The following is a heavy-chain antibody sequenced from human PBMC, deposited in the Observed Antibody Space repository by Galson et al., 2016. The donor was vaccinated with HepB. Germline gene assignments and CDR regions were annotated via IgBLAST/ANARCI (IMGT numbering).Heavy chain of an antibody. CDR2: ISAGGGST. CDR3: ARGDIVGAIFDY. Sequence: LRLSCAASGFTFSNYAMSWVRQAPGKGLEWVSGISAGGGSTYYADSVKGHFTISRDNAKNSLYLQMNSLRAEDTAVYYCARGDIVGAIFDYWGQGTLVTVSS. V-gene: IGHV3-23*01. CDR1: GFTFSNYA. D-gene: IGHD1-26*01. J-gene: IGHJ4*02.